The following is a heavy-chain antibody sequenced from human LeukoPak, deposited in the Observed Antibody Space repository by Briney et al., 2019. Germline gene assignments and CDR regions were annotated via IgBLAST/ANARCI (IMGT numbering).Heavy chain of an antibody. CDR3: ARRPYSSSWYGVDY. Sequence: SETLSLTCTVSGGSISSSSYYWGWIRQPPGKGLEWLGSIYYSGSTYYNPSLKSRVTISVDTSKNQFSLKLSSVTAADTAVYYCARRPYSSSWYGVDYWGQGTLVTVSS. J-gene: IGHJ4*02. CDR1: GGSISSSSYY. D-gene: IGHD6-13*01. V-gene: IGHV4-39*01. CDR2: IYYSGST.